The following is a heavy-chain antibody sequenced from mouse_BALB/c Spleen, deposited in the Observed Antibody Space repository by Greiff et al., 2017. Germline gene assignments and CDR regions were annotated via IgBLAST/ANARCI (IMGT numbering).Heavy chain of an antibody. V-gene: IGHV1S29*02. CDR2: IYPYNGGT. Sequence: VQLKQSGPELVKPGASVKISCKASGYTFTDYNMHWVKQSHGKSLEWIGYIYPYNGGTGYNQKFKSKATLTVDNSSSTAYMELRSLTSEDSAVYYCARIYYDYDEHAYWGQGTLVTVSA. CDR3: ARIYYDYDEHAY. D-gene: IGHD2-4*01. J-gene: IGHJ3*01. CDR1: GYTFTDYN.